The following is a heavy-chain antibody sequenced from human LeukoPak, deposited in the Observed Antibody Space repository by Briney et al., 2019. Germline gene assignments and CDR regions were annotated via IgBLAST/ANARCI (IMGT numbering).Heavy chain of an antibody. D-gene: IGHD1-26*01. CDR2: IWYDGSNK. CDR1: GFXFSSYG. Sequence: GKSLRLSCAASGFXFSSYGMHWVRQAPGKGLEWVALIWYDGSNKYYADSVKGRFTISRDSSKNTLYLEMNSLRAEDTAVYYCARAHKIVGATPDAFDIWGQGTMVTVSS. J-gene: IGHJ3*02. V-gene: IGHV3-33*01. CDR3: ARAHKIVGATPDAFDI.